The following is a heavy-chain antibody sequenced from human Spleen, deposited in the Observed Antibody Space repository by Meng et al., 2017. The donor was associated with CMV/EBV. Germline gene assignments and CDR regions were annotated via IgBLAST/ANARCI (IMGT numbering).Heavy chain of an antibody. Sequence: ASVKVSCKASGYPFTTYEINWVRQATGQGLEWVGRMNPKSGDTEYAQRFQGRVTMTTSTSMNTAYMELSSLTSDDTAVYYCAREHGGAYFDYWGQGTLVTVSS. D-gene: IGHD4-23*01. V-gene: IGHV1-8*01. CDR3: AREHGGAYFDY. CDR2: MNPKSGDT. CDR1: GYPFTTYE. J-gene: IGHJ4*02.